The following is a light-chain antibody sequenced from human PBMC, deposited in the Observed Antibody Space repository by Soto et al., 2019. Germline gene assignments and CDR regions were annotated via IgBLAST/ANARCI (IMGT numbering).Light chain of an antibody. J-gene: IGKJ2*01. CDR3: QRSYSYPRT. Sequence: DIQMTQSPSSLSASVGDRVYITCRASQNIGTSLNWYQQKPGKAPNLLIFDASRLQSGVPSRFGGSGSGTDFTLTITILQPEDFASYYCQRSYSYPRTFGQGTKLDIK. CDR1: QNIGTS. CDR2: DAS. V-gene: IGKV1-39*01.